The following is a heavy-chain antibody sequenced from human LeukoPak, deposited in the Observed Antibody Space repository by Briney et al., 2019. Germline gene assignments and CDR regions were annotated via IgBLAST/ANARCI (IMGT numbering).Heavy chain of an antibody. CDR3: AKDRYGDSTTGFDY. D-gene: IGHD4-17*01. J-gene: IGHJ4*02. V-gene: IGHV3-30*18. CDR2: ISFDGNNK. CDR1: GFTFRSYG. Sequence: PGGSLRLSCAASGFTFRSYGMHWVRQAPGKGLEWAAVISFDGNNKKYEDSGKGRFTISRDDSKNRLYLQMDSLRPEDTAVYYCAKDRYGDSTTGFDYWGQGTLVTVSS.